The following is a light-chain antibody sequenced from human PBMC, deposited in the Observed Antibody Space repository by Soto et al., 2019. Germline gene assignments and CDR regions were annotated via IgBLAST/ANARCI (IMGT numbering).Light chain of an antibody. Sequence: IQVTKSASSLSASVGDVYTIACGASQSINTKLNWYQQKPGKVPNLLIYAASSLQTGVPSRFSGSGSGTDFTLTISSLQPEDFATYYCQQSYKSPPTFGPGTKVDIK. CDR3: QQSYKSPPT. CDR2: AAS. V-gene: IGKV1-39*01. CDR1: QSINTK. J-gene: IGKJ1*01.